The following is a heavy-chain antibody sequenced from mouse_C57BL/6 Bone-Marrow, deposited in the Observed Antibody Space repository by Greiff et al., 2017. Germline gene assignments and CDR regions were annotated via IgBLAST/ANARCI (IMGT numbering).Heavy chain of an antibody. V-gene: IGHV7-3*01. CDR2: IRNKANGYTT. Sequence: EVMLVESGGGLVQPGGSLSLSCAASGFTFTDYYMSWVRQPPGKALEWLGFIRNKANGYTTEYSASVKGRFTISRDNSQSILYLQMNALRAEDSATYYCARSLRRRDYYAMDDWGQGTSVTVAS. CDR3: ARSLRRRDYYAMDD. CDR1: GFTFTDYY. J-gene: IGHJ4*01. D-gene: IGHD2-12*01.